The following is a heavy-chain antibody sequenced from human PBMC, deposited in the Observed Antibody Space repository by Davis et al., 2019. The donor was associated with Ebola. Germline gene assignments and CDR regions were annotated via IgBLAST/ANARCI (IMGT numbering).Heavy chain of an antibody. V-gene: IGHV3-48*01. Sequence: GESLKISCAASGFTFSTYAMNWVRQAPGKGLEWVSYMSHSSNTIYYADSVKGRFTISRDNSKNTLYLQMSSLRAEDTAVYYCARDLPGGDWYFDLWGRGTLVTVSS. CDR3: ARDLPGGDWYFDL. CDR2: MSHSSNTI. D-gene: IGHD1-14*01. J-gene: IGHJ2*01. CDR1: GFTFSTYA.